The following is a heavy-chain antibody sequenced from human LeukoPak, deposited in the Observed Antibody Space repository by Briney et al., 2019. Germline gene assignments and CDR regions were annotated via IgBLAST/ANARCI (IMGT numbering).Heavy chain of an antibody. D-gene: IGHD6-13*01. Sequence: GGSLRLSCAAAGLSFSSYEMYWVRQAPGKGLEWVSYISGDSTTIYYADSVKGRFTISRDNAKNSLYLRMDSLRAEDTAIYYCVPPAAGLRGTISPEYFQHWGPDPLVPVSS. V-gene: IGHV3-48*03. CDR1: GLSFSSYE. J-gene: IGHJ1*01. CDR2: ISGDSTTI. CDR3: VPPAAGLRGTISPEYFQH.